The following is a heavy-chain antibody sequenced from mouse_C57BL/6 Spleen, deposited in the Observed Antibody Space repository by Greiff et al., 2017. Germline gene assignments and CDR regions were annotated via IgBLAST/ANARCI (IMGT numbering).Heavy chain of an antibody. V-gene: IGHV5-16*01. CDR2: INYDGSST. CDR3: ARDPGLGRAMDY. Sequence: EVQLVESEGGLVQPGSSMKLSCTASGFTFSDYYMAWVRQVPEKGLEWVANINYDGSSTYYLDSLKSRFIISRDNAKNILYLQMSSLKSEDTATYYCARDPGLGRAMDYWGQGTSVTVSS. J-gene: IGHJ4*01. D-gene: IGHD4-1*01. CDR1: GFTFSDYY.